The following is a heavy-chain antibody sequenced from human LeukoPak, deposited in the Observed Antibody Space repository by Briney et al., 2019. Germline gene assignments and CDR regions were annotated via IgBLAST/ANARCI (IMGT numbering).Heavy chain of an antibody. D-gene: IGHD3-22*01. J-gene: IGHJ4*02. Sequence: PGRSLRLSCAASGFTFSSYAMHWVRQAPGKGLEWVAVISYDGSNKYYADSVKGRFTISRDNSKNTLYLQMNSLRAEDTAVYYCARSPYYYDSSGYYQLYYFDYWGQGTLVTVSS. CDR3: ARSPYYYDSSGYYQLYYFDY. V-gene: IGHV3-30-3*01. CDR2: ISYDGSNK. CDR1: GFTFSSYA.